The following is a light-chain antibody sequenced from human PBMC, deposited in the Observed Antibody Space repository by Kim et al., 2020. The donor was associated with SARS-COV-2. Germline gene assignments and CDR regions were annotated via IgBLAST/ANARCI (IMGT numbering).Light chain of an antibody. V-gene: IGKV1-16*02. CDR2: GAS. J-gene: IGKJ4*01. CDR1: QDINMF. Sequence: ASVGDRVTITCRASQDINMFLAWFQQKPGIAPKSLIYGASNLQSGIPSNFSGSGSGTDFTLTISSLQPEDFATYYCQQYKTYPPTFGGGTKVDIK. CDR3: QQYKTYPPT.